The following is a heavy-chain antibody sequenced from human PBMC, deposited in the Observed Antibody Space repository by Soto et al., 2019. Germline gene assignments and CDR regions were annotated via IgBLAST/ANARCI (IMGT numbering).Heavy chain of an antibody. CDR3: ARDGGEWLQSGGGGFEP. D-gene: IGHD3-10*01. Sequence: VQLHESGPGLVKASGTLSLTCAVSGDSISNFHWWTWLRQPPGRGLEWIGEIFHSGSTTYNPSLKSRVTISADTSTNHFSLNLNSSTAADTAVYYCARDGGEWLQSGGGGFEPWGPGILVIVSS. CDR1: GDSISNFHW. J-gene: IGHJ5*02. V-gene: IGHV4-4*02. CDR2: IFHSGST.